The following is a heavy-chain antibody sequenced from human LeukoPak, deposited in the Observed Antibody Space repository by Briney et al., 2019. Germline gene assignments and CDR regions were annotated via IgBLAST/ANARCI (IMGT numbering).Heavy chain of an antibody. CDR2: IYTSGST. D-gene: IGHD5-18*01. J-gene: IGHJ4*02. CDR1: GGSISSYY. CDR3: ARVGNTAMAQYYFDY. V-gene: IGHV4-4*07. Sequence: SETLSLTCTVSGGSISSYYWSWIRQPAGKGLEWIGRIYTSGSTNYNPPLKSRVTISVDTSKNQFSLKLSSVTAADTAVYYCARVGNTAMAQYYFDYWGQGTLVTVSS.